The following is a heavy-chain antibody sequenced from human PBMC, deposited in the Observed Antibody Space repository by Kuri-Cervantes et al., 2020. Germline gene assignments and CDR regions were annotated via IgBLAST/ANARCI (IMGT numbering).Heavy chain of an antibody. CDR1: GDSISSSSYY. J-gene: IGHJ5*02. Sequence: SETLSLTCTVSGDSISSSSYYWAWIRQPPGKGLEWIGSIYYSGNTNYNPSLKSRATISVDMSKNQFSLKLRSVTAADTAVYYCARYFGSWSYWVDPWGQGILVTVSS. D-gene: IGHD1-26*01. CDR3: ARYFGSWSYWVDP. V-gene: IGHV4-39*01. CDR2: IYYSGNT.